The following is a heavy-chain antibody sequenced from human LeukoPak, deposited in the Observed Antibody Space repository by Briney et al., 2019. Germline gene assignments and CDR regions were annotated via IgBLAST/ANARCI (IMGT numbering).Heavy chain of an antibody. CDR1: GFTFSSYA. D-gene: IGHD3-10*01. CDR3: ASDGDGSGRVRSYYSYYLDV. J-gene: IGHJ6*03. CDR2: ISYNGSNK. V-gene: IGHV3-30*04. Sequence: GGSLRLSCAASGFTFSSYAMHWVRQAPGKGLEWVAFISYNGSNKYYADSVKGRFTISRDNSKNTLYLQMNNLRAEDTAVYYCASDGDGSGRVRSYYSYYLDVWGQGTPVTVSS.